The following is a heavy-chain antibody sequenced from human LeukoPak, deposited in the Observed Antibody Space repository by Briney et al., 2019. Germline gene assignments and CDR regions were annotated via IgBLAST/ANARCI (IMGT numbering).Heavy chain of an antibody. CDR3: ARSAAYPFPLDY. Sequence: SETLSLTCTVSGGSISSYYWPWIRQPAGKGLEWIGRIYTSGSTNYNPSLKNRVTMSLDTSKNQFSLKLSSVTAADTAVYYCARSAAYPFPLDYWGQGTLVTVSS. V-gene: IGHV4-4*07. CDR2: IYTSGST. D-gene: IGHD6-25*01. CDR1: GGSISSYY. J-gene: IGHJ4*02.